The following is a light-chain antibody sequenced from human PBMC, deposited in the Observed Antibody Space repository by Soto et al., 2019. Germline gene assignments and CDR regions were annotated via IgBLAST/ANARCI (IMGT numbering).Light chain of an antibody. Sequence: QSVLTQPPSASGTPGQRVTISCSGSSSNIGSNTVNWYRQLPGTAPKLLIYSNNQRPSGVPDRFSGSKSGTSASLAISGLQSEDEADYYCAAWDDSLNGFYVFGAGTKSPS. J-gene: IGLJ1*01. CDR1: SSNIGSNT. CDR3: AAWDDSLNGFYV. V-gene: IGLV1-44*01. CDR2: SNN.